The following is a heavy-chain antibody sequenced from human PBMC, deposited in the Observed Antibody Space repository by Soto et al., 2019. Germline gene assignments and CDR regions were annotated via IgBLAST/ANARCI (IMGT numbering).Heavy chain of an antibody. V-gene: IGHV3-48*01. CDR3: ARNYYYYMDV. CDR2: ISSTNITI. CDR1: GFTFSSYN. Sequence: GGSLRLSCAASGFTFSSYNMHWVRQAPGKGLEWVSYISSTNITIYYADSVKDRFTISRDNAKNSLYLQMNYLRAEDTAVYYCARNYYYYMDVWGQGTTVTVSS. J-gene: IGHJ6*03.